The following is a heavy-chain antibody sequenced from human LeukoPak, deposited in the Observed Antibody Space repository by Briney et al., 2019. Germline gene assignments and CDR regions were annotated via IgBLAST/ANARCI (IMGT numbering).Heavy chain of an antibody. Sequence: SETLSLTCTVSGGSISSYYWSWLRQPPGKGLEWIGYIYYSGSTNYNPSLKSRVTISVDTSKNQFSLMLSSVTAADTAVCYCARAVGGYCSGGSCYALKNNWFDPWGQGTLVTVSS. CDR1: GGSISSYY. CDR3: ARAVGGYCSGGSCYALKNNWFDP. CDR2: IYYSGST. J-gene: IGHJ5*02. V-gene: IGHV4-59*01. D-gene: IGHD2-15*01.